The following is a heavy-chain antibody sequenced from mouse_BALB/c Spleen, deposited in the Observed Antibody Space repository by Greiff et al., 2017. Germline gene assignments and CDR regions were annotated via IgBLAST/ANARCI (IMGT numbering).Heavy chain of an antibody. D-gene: IGHD2-1*01. Sequence: VMLVESGPGLVQPSQSLSITCTVSGFSLTSYGVHWVRQSPGKGLEWLGVIWSGGSTDYNAAFISRLSISKDNSKSQVFFKMNSLQANDTAIYYCASEIYYGNSPFAYWGQGTLVTVSA. V-gene: IGHV2-2*02. CDR3: ASEIYYGNSPFAY. CDR2: IWSGGST. CDR1: GFSLTSYG. J-gene: IGHJ3*01.